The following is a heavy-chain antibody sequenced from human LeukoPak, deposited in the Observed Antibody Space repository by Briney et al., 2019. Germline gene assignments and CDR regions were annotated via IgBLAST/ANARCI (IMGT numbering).Heavy chain of an antibody. J-gene: IGHJ4*02. Sequence: TGGSRRLSCAASGFTFSSYWMTWVRQAPGKGREWVAKIKQDGGEKYYVDSVKGRFTISRDNATNSLYLQMNSLGAEDTAVYYCARRGTSSSWAHFDYWGQGTLVTVSS. CDR2: IKQDGGEK. V-gene: IGHV3-7*05. CDR1: GFTFSSYW. CDR3: ARRGTSSSWAHFDY. D-gene: IGHD6-13*01.